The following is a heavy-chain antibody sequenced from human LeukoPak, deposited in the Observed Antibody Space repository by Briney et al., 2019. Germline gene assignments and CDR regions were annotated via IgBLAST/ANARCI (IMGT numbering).Heavy chain of an antibody. J-gene: IGHJ4*02. V-gene: IGHV3-48*03. D-gene: IGHD3-9*01. CDR3: ARSGWYYDILTGFDY. Sequence: GGSLRLSCAASGFTFSSFEMNWVRQAPGKGLEWVSYISIRGSAIYYADSVKGRFTISRDNAKNSLYLQMNSLRAEDTAVYYCARSGWYYDILTGFDYWGQGALVTVSS. CDR1: GFTFSSFE. CDR2: ISIRGSAI.